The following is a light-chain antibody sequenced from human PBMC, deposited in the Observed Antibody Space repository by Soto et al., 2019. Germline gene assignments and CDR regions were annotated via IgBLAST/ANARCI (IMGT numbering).Light chain of an antibody. CDR2: DAS. V-gene: IGKV1-17*01. Sequence: DIQMTQSPSSLSASLGDTITITCRASQSVRSYLNWYQQKPGKAPDLLIYDASKLHSGVPSRFSGSGSGTEFTLTISSLQPEDFATYFCQRLNTYSSSGGGTKVDIK. J-gene: IGKJ4*01. CDR1: QSVRSY. CDR3: QRLNTYSS.